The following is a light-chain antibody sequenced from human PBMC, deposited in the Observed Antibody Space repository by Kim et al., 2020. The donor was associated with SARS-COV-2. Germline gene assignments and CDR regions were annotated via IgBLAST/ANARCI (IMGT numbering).Light chain of an antibody. Sequence: VAVGQTVRITCQGDSLRTYYATWYQQKPGQAPKVVIYGKDNRPSGVPDRFSGSSSGNTAYLTITGTQAGDEADYYCNSRDSNDYVVFGGGTQLTVL. CDR1: SLRTYY. CDR3: NSRDSNDYVV. J-gene: IGLJ2*01. V-gene: IGLV3-19*01. CDR2: GKD.